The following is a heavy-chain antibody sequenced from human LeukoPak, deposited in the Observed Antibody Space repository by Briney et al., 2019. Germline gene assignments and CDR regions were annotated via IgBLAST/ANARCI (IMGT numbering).Heavy chain of an antibody. CDR2: INHSGST. D-gene: IGHD3-9*01. V-gene: IGHV4-34*01. J-gene: IGHJ4*02. Sequence: SETLSLTCAVYGGSFSGYYWSWIRQPPGKGLEWIGEINHSGSTNYNPSLKSRVTISVDTSKNQFSLKLSSVTAADTAVYYCASVTGYYFRAFDYWGQGTLVTVSS. CDR3: ASVTGYYFRAFDY. CDR1: GGSFSGYY.